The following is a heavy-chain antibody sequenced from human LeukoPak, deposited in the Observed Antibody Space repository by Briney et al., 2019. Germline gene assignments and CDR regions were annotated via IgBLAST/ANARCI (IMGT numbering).Heavy chain of an antibody. CDR3: ARGGYWSTTSCYGGAFDY. D-gene: IGHD2-2*01. CDR2: INQDGSKQ. CDR1: GCTFSTSW. V-gene: IGHV3-7*01. J-gene: IGHJ4*02. Sequence: QAGGSLRLSCAASGCTFSTSWMSWVRQAPGKGLEWVAYINQDGSKQYYVDSVKSRFTISRDYTKTSTYLKMNSLRAGDTAVYCCARGGYWSTTSCYGGAFDYWGEGTLVTVSS.